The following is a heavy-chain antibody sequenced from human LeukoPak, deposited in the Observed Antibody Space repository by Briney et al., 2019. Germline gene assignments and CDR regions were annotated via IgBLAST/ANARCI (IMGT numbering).Heavy chain of an antibody. J-gene: IGHJ4*02. D-gene: IGHD1-14*01. CDR3: VREGITKAFDL. V-gene: IGHV1-2*02. CDR2: INPHSGVT. CDR1: GFTFTDYY. Sequence: PGAPVKVSCKASGFTFTDYYMHWVRLAPGQGLEWMGYINPHSGVTSFPQKFRGRVTLTTDTSISAAYMELSSLISDDTAMYYCVREGITKAFDLWGQGALVTVSS.